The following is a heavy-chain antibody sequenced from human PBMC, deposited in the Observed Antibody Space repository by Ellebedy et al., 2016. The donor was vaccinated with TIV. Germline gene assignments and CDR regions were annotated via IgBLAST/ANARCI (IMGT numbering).Heavy chain of an antibody. Sequence: GESLKISCAASGFTFDDYTMHWVRQAPGKGLEWASLISWDGGSTYYADSVKGRFTISRDNSKNSLYLQMNSLGTEDTALYYCAKDIGVGAYDSSGYWDAFDIWGQGTMVTVSS. V-gene: IGHV3-43*01. CDR2: ISWDGGST. D-gene: IGHD3-22*01. CDR3: AKDIGVGAYDSSGYWDAFDI. CDR1: GFTFDDYT. J-gene: IGHJ3*02.